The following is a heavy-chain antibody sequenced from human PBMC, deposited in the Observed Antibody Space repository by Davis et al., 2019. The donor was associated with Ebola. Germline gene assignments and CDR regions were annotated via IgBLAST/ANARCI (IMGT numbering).Heavy chain of an antibody. CDR3: ESTRYSGSRDAFDI. CDR2: IYYSGST. D-gene: IGHD1-26*01. Sequence: SETLSLTCSVSGGSINTVSYYWGWIRQPPGKGLEWIGSIYYSGSTYYNPSLKRRVTISVDTSKNQFSLKLSSVTAADTAVYYCESTRYSGSRDAFDIWGQGTMVTVSS. CDR1: GGSINTVSYY. V-gene: IGHV4-39*07. J-gene: IGHJ3*02.